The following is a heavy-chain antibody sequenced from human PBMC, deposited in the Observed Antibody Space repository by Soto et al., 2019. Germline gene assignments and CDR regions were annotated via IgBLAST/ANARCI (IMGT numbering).Heavy chain of an antibody. CDR1: GFTFSNYW. Sequence: EVQLVESGGGLVQPGGSLRLSCAVSGFTFSNYWMEWVRQAPGKGLVWVSRVNSDGSATDYADSVKGRFTVSRDNAKNTLYLQMNSLRAEDTAIYYCARATDDSARYYLFRPTAQTYAMDVWGQGTTVTVSS. D-gene: IGHD3-22*01. CDR3: ARATDDSARYYLFRPTAQTYAMDV. J-gene: IGHJ6*02. V-gene: IGHV3-74*01. CDR2: VNSDGSAT.